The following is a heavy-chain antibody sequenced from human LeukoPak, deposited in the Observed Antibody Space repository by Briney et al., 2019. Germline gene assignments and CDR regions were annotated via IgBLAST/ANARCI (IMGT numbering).Heavy chain of an antibody. J-gene: IGHJ5*02. D-gene: IGHD6-13*01. CDR2: ISWNSGSI. CDR3: AKGTSPSIAAAGTENWFDP. CDR1: GFTFSSYA. V-gene: IGHV3-9*01. Sequence: PGGSLRLSCAASGFTFSSYAMHWVRQAPGKGLEWVSGISWNSGSIGYADSVKGRFTISRDNAKNSLYLQMNSLRAEDTALYYCAKGTSPSIAAAGTENWFDPWGQGTLVTVSS.